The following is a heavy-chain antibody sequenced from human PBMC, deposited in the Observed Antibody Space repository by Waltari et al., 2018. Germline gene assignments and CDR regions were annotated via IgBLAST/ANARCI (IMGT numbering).Heavy chain of an antibody. V-gene: IGHV3-7*01. J-gene: IGHJ4*02. CDR2: IKQDGSEK. D-gene: IGHD6-13*01. Sequence: EVQLVESGGGLAPPGGSLSLSCAAYGLSFSNYWMTWVRQASGKGPEWVANIKQDGSEKYYMDSVKGRFTISRDNAKNSLYLQMNNLRVEDTAVYYCTRGGRDSSWYWRDWGQGTLVTVSA. CDR3: TRGGRDSSWYWRD. CDR1: GLSFSNYW.